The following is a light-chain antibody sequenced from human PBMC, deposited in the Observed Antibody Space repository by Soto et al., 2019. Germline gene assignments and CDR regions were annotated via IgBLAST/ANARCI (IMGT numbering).Light chain of an antibody. CDR2: WAS. CDR1: QRVLYSSNNKNY. V-gene: IGKV4-1*01. CDR3: QQYYSTPRT. J-gene: IGKJ1*01. Sequence: DDVVTMYPDSLAVSLGGWDTINCLSCQRVLYSSNNKNYLAWYQQKPGQPPNLLIYWASTRESGVPDRFSGSGSGTDFTLTISSLQAEDVAVYYCQQYYSTPRTFGQGTKVDIK.